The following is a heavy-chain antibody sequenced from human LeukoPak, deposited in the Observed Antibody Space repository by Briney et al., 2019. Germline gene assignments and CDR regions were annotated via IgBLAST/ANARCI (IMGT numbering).Heavy chain of an antibody. CDR2: IYYSGST. J-gene: IGHJ4*02. Sequence: SETLSLTCTVSGGSISNYYWSWIRQPPGKGLEWIGYIYYSGSTNYNPSLKSRVTISVDTSKNQFSLKLRSVTAADTAVYYCARTHSSGLMVDYWGQGTLVTVSS. D-gene: IGHD6-19*01. V-gene: IGHV4-59*01. CDR1: GGSISNYY. CDR3: ARTHSSGLMVDY.